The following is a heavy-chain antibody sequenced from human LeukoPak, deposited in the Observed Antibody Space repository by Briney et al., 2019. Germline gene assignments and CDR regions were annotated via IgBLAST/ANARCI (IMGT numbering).Heavy chain of an antibody. CDR2: IRYDGITK. CDR3: AKTGSRGGTFRPSYYYYYMDV. V-gene: IGHV3-30*02. D-gene: IGHD3-9*01. J-gene: IGHJ6*03. CDR1: GFTFSNHG. Sequence: GGSLRLSCTASGFTFSNHGMHWVRQAPGKGLEWVAFIRYDGITKYYADSVKGRFTISRDNSKNTLYLQMNSLRPEDTAVYYCAKTGSRGGTFRPSYYYYYMDVWGEGTTVTISS.